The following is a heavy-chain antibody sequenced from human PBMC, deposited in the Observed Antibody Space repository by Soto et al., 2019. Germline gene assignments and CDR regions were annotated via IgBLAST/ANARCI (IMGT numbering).Heavy chain of an antibody. CDR2: IIPIFGTA. V-gene: IGHV1-69*01. CDR1: GGTFSSYD. J-gene: IGHJ4*02. Sequence: QVQLVQSGAEVKKPRSSVKVSCKASGGTFSSYDISWVRQAPGQGLEWMGGIIPIFGTANYAQKFQGRVTITADESTSTAYMELSSLRSEDTAVYYYARSGGYSYHFDYWGQGTLVTVSS. CDR3: ARSGGYSYHFDY. D-gene: IGHD5-18*01.